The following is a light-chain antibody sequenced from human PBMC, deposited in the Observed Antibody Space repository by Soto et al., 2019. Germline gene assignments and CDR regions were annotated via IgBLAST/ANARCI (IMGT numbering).Light chain of an antibody. J-gene: IGLJ2*01. CDR2: DVN. V-gene: IGLV2-14*03. CDR3: SSYSSSSTRLV. Sequence: QSALTQPASVSGSPGQSITISCTGTSSDVGGYNYVSWYQHHPDKAPKLMIYDVNNRPSGVSNRFSGSKSGNTASLTISGLQAEHEAAYYCSSYSSSSTRLVFGGGTKLTVL. CDR1: SSDVGGYNY.